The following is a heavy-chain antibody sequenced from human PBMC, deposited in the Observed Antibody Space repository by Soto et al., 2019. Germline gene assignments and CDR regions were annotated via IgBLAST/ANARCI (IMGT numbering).Heavy chain of an antibody. Sequence: SVKVSCKASGGTFSSYAISWVRQAPGQGLEWMGGIIPIFGTANYAQKFQGRVTITADKSTSTAYMELSSLRSEDTAVYYCARGASSIQLWSDYYYYGMDVWGQGNTVTVSS. CDR1: GGTFSSYA. D-gene: IGHD5-18*01. V-gene: IGHV1-69*06. J-gene: IGHJ6*02. CDR2: IIPIFGTA. CDR3: ARGASSIQLWSDYYYYGMDV.